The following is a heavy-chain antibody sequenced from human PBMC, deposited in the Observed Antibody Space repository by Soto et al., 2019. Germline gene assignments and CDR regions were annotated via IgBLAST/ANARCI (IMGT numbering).Heavy chain of an antibody. J-gene: IGHJ4*02. CDR1: GFTFSTYS. V-gene: IGHV3-21*01. D-gene: IGHD1-26*01. CDR3: ARGMGSYYAMDS. CDR2: ISALSNYI. Sequence: DVHLVESGGGLVKPGGSLRLSCATSGFTFSTYSMNWVRQAPGQGLEWVSSISALSNYIYYGDSVKGRFTISRDNAQSSVYLQMTSLRAEDTGVYYCARGMGSYYAMDSWGQGTLVTVSS.